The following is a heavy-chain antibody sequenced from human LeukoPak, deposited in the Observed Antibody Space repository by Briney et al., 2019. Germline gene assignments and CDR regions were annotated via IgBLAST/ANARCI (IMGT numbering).Heavy chain of an antibody. V-gene: IGHV6-1*01. J-gene: IGHJ4*02. CDR1: GDSVSSNSAA. CDR3: ARDRPQVGDRGHRDYGEFDY. Sequence: SQTLSLTCVISGDSVSSNSAAWNWIRQSPSRGLEWLGTTYYRSRWGNDYAVSVKRRITINPDTSKNQFSLKLSSVTAADTAMYYCARDRPQVGDRGHRDYGEFDYWGQGTLVTVSS. CDR2: TYYRSRWGN. D-gene: IGHD4-17*01.